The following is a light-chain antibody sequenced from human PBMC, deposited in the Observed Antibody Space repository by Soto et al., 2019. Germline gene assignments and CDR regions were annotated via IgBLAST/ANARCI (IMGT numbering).Light chain of an antibody. CDR3: QQYDNLPWT. CDR2: DAS. V-gene: IGKV1-33*01. CDR1: QDISNY. Sequence: DIQMTQSPSSLSASVGDRVTITCQASQDISNYLNLYQQKPGKAPKLLIYDASNLETGVPSRFSGSGSGTDFTFNISSLQPEDIATYYCQQYDNLPWTFGQGTKVESK. J-gene: IGKJ1*01.